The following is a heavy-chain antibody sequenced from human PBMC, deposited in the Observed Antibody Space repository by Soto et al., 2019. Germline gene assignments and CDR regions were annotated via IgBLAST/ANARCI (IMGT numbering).Heavy chain of an antibody. CDR1: GFTFRSHG. CDR3: AREGYGGEAPFYW. Sequence: QVKLVESGGGVVQPGKSLRLSCDASGFTFRSHGMHWVRQAPGTGLEWVAVIWYDGSHQYYGDSVKVRFTISRDNSKNTLSLQMNSLSCEDTAIYYCAREGYGGEAPFYWWGQGTLVTVSS. V-gene: IGHV3-33*01. CDR2: IWYDGSHQ. J-gene: IGHJ4*02. D-gene: IGHD2-21*01.